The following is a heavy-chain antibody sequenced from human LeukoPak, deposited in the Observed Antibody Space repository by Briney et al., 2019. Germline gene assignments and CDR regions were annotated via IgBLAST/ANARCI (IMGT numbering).Heavy chain of an antibody. J-gene: IGHJ6*02. Sequence: GGSLRLSCAASGFTFSSYAMHWVRQAPGKGLEWVAVIWYDGSNKYYADSVKGRLTISRDNSKNTLYLQMNSLRAEDTAIYYCARRLVAASGTGYYYGMDVWGQGTTVTVSS. V-gene: IGHV3-33*08. CDR1: GFTFSSYA. D-gene: IGHD6-13*01. CDR3: ARRLVAASGTGYYYGMDV. CDR2: IWYDGSNK.